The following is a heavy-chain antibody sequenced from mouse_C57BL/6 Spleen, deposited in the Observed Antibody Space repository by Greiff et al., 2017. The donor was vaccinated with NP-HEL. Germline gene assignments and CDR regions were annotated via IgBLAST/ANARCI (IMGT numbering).Heavy chain of an antibody. CDR2: ILPGSGST. CDR1: GYTFTGYW. D-gene: IGHD1-1*01. CDR3: ARDNYCGCSYDFDY. Sequence: VKLMESGAELMKPGASVKLSCKATGYTFTGYWIEWVKQRPGHGLEWIGEILPGSGSTNYNEKCKGTATFTAGTSSNTAYMQLSSLTTEDSAIYYCARDNYCGCSYDFDYWGQGTTLTVSS. J-gene: IGHJ2*01. V-gene: IGHV1-9*01.